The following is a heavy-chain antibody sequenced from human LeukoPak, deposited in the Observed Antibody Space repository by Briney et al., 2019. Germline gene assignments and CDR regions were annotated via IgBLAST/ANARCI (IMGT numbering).Heavy chain of an antibody. CDR3: ARDGPYYYEKDY. CDR2: IRYDGSNK. CDR1: GFTFSSYG. V-gene: IGHV3-30*02. Sequence: GGSLRLSCAASGFTFSSYGMHWVRQAPGKGREWVAFIRYDGSNKYYADSVKGRFTISRDNSKNTLYLQMNSLLAEDTAVYYCARDGPYYYEKDYWGQGTLVTVSS. J-gene: IGHJ4*02. D-gene: IGHD3-22*01.